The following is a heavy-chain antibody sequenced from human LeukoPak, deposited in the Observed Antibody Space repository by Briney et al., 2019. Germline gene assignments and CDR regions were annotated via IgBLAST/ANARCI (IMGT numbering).Heavy chain of an antibody. CDR1: GYTFTSYY. D-gene: IGHD4-17*01. J-gene: IGHJ4*02. V-gene: IGHV1-46*01. CDR3: ARSDTNTVTTGGSDY. CDR2: INPSGGST. Sequence: ASVKVSCKASGYTFTSYYMHWVRQAPGQGLEWMGIINPSGGSTSYAQKFQGRVTMTRDTSTSTVYMELSSLRSEDTAVYYCARSDTNTVTTGGSDYWGQGTLVTVSS.